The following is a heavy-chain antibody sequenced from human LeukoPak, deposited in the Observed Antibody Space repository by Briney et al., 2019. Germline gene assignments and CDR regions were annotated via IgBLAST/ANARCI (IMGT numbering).Heavy chain of an antibody. Sequence: GSPRLSCAVSGITLSNYGMSWVRQAPGKGLEWVAGLSGSGGGTNYADSVQGRFTISRDNPKNTLYLQMNSLRAEDTAVYFCAKRGVVIRVFLVGFHKEAYYFDSWGQGALVTVSS. CDR3: AKRGVVIRVFLVGFHKEAYYFDS. D-gene: IGHD3-10*01. CDR2: LSGSGGGT. V-gene: IGHV3-23*01. CDR1: GITLSNYG. J-gene: IGHJ4*02.